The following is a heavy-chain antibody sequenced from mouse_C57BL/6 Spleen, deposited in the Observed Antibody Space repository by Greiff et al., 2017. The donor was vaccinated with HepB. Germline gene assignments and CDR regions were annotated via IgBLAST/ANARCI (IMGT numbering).Heavy chain of an antibody. CDR1: GYTFTSYW. V-gene: IGHV1-55*01. CDR3: ALPAVVANYAMDY. J-gene: IGHJ4*01. CDR2: IYPGSGST. D-gene: IGHD1-1*01. Sequence: QVQLQQPGAELVKPGASVKMSCKASGYTFTSYWITWVKQKPGQGLEWIGDIYPGSGSTNYNEKFKSKATLTVDTSSSKAYMQLSSLTSEDSAVYYCALPAVVANYAMDYWGQGTSVTVSS.